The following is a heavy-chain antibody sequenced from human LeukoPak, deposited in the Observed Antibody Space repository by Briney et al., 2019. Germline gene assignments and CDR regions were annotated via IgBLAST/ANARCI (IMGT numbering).Heavy chain of an antibody. CDR3: ARRGSGIVGATSSKFDY. J-gene: IGHJ4*02. V-gene: IGHV4-59*01. D-gene: IGHD1-26*01. Sequence: SETLSLTCTVSGGSISSYCWTWVRQPPGKGLEWIGYIYYSGSTNYNPSLKSRVTISVDTSKNQFSLKLSSVTAADTAVYYCARRGSGIVGATSSKFDYWGQGTLVTVSS. CDR1: GGSISSYC. CDR2: IYYSGST.